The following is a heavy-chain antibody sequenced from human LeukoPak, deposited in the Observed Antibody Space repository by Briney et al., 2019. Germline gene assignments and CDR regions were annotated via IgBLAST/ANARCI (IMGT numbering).Heavy chain of an antibody. CDR1: GGSFSGYY. CDR3: ARVEEGYGSGRRENYYYYYMDV. Sequence: SETLSLTCAVYGGSFSGYYWSWIRQPPGKGLEWIGYIYYSGSTNYNPSLKSRVTISVDTSKNQFSLKLSSVTAADTAVYYCARVEEGYGSGRRENYYYYYMDVWGKGTTVTISS. V-gene: IGHV4-59*01. J-gene: IGHJ6*03. D-gene: IGHD3-10*01. CDR2: IYYSGST.